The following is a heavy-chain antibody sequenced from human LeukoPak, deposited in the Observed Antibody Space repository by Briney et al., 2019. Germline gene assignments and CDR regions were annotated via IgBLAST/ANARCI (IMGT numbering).Heavy chain of an antibody. J-gene: IGHJ4*02. D-gene: IGHD3-10*01. V-gene: IGHV3-23*01. CDR1: GFTVSSNY. CDR3: AQDYSDVDSYYHPYGD. Sequence: GGSLRLSCAASGFTVSSNYMTWVRQAPGKGLEWVASIGGRRGGIFYAESVEGRFTISRDDAKNALFLEMYSLRPEDTAFYYCAQDYSDVDSYYHPYGDWGQGTLVTVSS. CDR2: IGGRRGGI.